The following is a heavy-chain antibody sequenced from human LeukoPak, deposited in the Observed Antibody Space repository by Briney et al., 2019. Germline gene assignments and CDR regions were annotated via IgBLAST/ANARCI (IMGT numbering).Heavy chain of an antibody. CDR3: ARDDPSTRFLEWSPMDY. J-gene: IGHJ4*02. V-gene: IGHV1-2*02. CDR1: GYTFTGYY. Sequence: GASVKVSCKASGYTFTGYYMHWVRQAPGQGLEWMGWINPNSGGTNYAQKFQGRVTMTRDTSISTAYMELSRLRSDDTAVYYCARDDPSTRFLEWSPMDYWGQGTRVTVSS. D-gene: IGHD3-3*01. CDR2: INPNSGGT.